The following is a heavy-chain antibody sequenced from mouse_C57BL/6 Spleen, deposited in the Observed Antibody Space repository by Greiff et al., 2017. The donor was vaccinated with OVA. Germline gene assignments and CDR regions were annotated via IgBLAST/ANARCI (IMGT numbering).Heavy chain of an antibody. J-gene: IGHJ2*01. CDR3: ARVGGVFDY. V-gene: IGHV1-64*01. CDR2: IHPNSGST. CDR1: GYTFTSYW. Sequence: VQLQQPGAELVKPGASVTLSCKASGYTFTSYWMHWVKQRPGQGLEWIGMIHPNSGSTNYNEKFKSKATLTVDKSSSTAYMQLSSLTSEYSAVYYCARVGGVFDYWGQGTTLTVSS. D-gene: IGHD4-1*01.